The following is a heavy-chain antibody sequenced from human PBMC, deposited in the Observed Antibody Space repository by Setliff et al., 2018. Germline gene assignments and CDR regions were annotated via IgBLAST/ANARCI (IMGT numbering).Heavy chain of an antibody. CDR1: GFTFSYYW. J-gene: IGHJ6*03. V-gene: IGHV3-7*01. Sequence: GALRLSCAASGFTFSYYWMSWVRQAPGKGLEWVANIQQDGSEKYHVDSVMGRFTISRDNAKNTLYLQMNSLRAEDTAVYYCARARYCSSTSCYYYYYMDVWGKGTTVTVSS. CDR3: ARARYCSSTSCYYYYYMDV. D-gene: IGHD2-2*01. CDR2: IQQDGSEK.